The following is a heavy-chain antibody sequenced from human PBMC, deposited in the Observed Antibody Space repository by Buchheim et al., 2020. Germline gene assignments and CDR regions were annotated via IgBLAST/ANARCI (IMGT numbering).Heavy chain of an antibody. J-gene: IGHJ4*02. D-gene: IGHD2-21*01. Sequence: EVQLVESGGGLVQPGGSLRLSCAASGFSVSTAYMSWVRQAPGKGLEWVSVIYGGGSPYYADSVKGRFTISRDSSRNTLFLQMNSLRAEDTAVYYCVREGDTIVAQPFDFWGRG. CDR1: GFSVSTAY. CDR2: IYGGGSP. CDR3: VREGDTIVAQPFDF. V-gene: IGHV3-66*01.